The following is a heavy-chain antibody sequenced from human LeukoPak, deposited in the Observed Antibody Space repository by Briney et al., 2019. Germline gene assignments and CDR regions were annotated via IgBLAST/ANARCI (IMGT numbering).Heavy chain of an antibody. V-gene: IGHV3-66*04. CDR1: GFTVSSNY. D-gene: IGHD7-27*01. J-gene: IGHJ3*01. CDR2: VFADGGT. CDR3: ARLTRGANWGDAFDV. Sequence: PGGSLRLSCAASGFTVSSNYMTWVRQAPGKGLEWVSVVFADGGTYYADSVKGRFTISRDNSKNTLNLQMNSLRAEDTAVYYCARLTRGANWGDAFDVWGQGTMVTVSS.